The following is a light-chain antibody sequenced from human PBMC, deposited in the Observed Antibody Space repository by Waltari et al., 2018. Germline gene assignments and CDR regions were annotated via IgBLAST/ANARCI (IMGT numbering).Light chain of an antibody. CDR3: AAWDDSLSGRV. J-gene: IGLJ3*02. CDR1: GSNIGANY. V-gene: IGLV1-47*01. CDR2: RDD. Sequence: QSVLTQPPSASGTPGQRVTTSGSGSGSNIGANYVYWYHQLPGMAPKLLIYRDDERPSGVPDRFSGSKSGTSASLAISGLRSEDAGDYYCAAWDDSLSGRVFGGGTKLTVL.